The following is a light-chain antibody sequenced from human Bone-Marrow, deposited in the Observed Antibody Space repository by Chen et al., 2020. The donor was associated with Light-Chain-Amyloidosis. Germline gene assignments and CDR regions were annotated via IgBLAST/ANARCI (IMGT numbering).Light chain of an antibody. Sequence: QSALTQPPSASGSLGQSFTISCTGTSSHVGGYNYVSWYQQHPGKAPKRMISEVSKRPSGVPDRFSGSKSGNTASLTVSGLQPDDEADYYCSSYGGRTNLVFGGGTKLTVL. V-gene: IGLV2-8*01. CDR2: EVS. J-gene: IGLJ2*01. CDR3: SSYGGRTNLV. CDR1: SSHVGGYNY.